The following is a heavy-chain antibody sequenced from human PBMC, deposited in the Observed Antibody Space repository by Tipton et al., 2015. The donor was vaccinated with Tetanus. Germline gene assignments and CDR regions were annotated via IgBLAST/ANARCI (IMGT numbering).Heavy chain of an antibody. CDR1: GGTFSSYA. Sequence: QSRAEVKKPGSSVRVSCKTSGGTFSSYAISWVRQARGQGLEWMGGIFPQYGTANYAPDFQGRVTLTADESTGTAYMELSSLRSEDTAVYYCVRPARYCSGGSCFLALDFWGQGTQVTVSS. V-gene: IGHV1-69*01. CDR2: IFPQYGTA. D-gene: IGHD2-15*01. CDR3: VRPARYCSGGSCFLALDF. J-gene: IGHJ4*02.